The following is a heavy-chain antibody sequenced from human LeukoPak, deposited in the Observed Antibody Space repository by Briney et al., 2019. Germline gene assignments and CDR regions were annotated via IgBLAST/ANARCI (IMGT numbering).Heavy chain of an antibody. CDR1: GGSISGYY. D-gene: IGHD1-26*01. Sequence: SETLSLTCSVSGGSISGYYWSWIRQPPGKGLEWIAYIHCSGSTNYNPSLKSRVTISVDTSKNQFSLKLSSVTAADTAVYYCARRAKGSGSYDYWGQGTLVTVSS. CDR2: IHCSGST. J-gene: IGHJ4*02. V-gene: IGHV4-59*01. CDR3: ARRAKGSGSYDY.